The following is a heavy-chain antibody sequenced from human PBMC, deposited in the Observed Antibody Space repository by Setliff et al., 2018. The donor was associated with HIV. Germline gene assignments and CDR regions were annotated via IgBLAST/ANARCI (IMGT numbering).Heavy chain of an antibody. CDR1: GFTLADYA. J-gene: IGHJ4*02. V-gene: IGHV3-49*04. Sequence: GGSLRLSCTASGFTLADYALSWVRQAPGKGLECVGFIRNIAYGESIEYAASVKDRFTISRDNSKNIAYLQMNNLKTEDTAVYYCTRGGGSNQYYIDYWGQGVPVTVSS. CDR3: TRGGGSNQYYIDY. CDR2: IRNIAYGESI. D-gene: IGHD6-13*01.